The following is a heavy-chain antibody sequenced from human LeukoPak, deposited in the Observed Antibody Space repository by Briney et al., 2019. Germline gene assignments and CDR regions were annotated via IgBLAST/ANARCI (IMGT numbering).Heavy chain of an antibody. CDR3: TVLPCVIVGLDY. J-gene: IGHJ4*02. D-gene: IGHD3-22*01. Sequence: GGSLRLSCAASGFTFSSYSMNWVRQAPGKGLEWVSSISSSSSYIYYADSVKGRFTISRDNAKNSLYLQMNSLRAEDTAVYYCTVLPCVIVGLDYWGQGTLVTVSS. CDR2: ISSSSSYI. CDR1: GFTFSSYS. V-gene: IGHV3-21*01.